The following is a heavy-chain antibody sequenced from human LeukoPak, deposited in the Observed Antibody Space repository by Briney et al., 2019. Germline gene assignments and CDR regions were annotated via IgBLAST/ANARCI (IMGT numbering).Heavy chain of an antibody. Sequence: GGSLRLSCAASGFTFSTYGLHWVRQAPGKGLEWVSFISYDGSNKYYADSVKGRFTISRDNAKNTLYLQMNSLTSEDTAVYFCARAADTSGYYPAYWGQGTLVTVSS. D-gene: IGHD3-22*01. J-gene: IGHJ4*02. V-gene: IGHV3-30*03. CDR1: GFTFSTYG. CDR2: ISYDGSNK. CDR3: ARAADTSGYYPAY.